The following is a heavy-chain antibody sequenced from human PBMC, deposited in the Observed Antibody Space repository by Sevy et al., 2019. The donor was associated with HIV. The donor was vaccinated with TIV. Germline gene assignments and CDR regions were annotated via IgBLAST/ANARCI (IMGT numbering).Heavy chain of an antibody. CDR1: GFTFSRYS. CDR2: ISSSGTNI. CDR3: ATGKPFGTTLFRGEVAYFKH. D-gene: IGHD3-10*01. J-gene: IGHJ1*01. Sequence: GGSLRLSCAASGFTFSRYSVNWVRQAPGKGLEWVSYISSSGTNIYYGDSVKGRFTISRANAKNSLYLQMNSQRDEDTATYYGATGKPFGTTLFRGEVAYFKHWGQGTLFTVSS. V-gene: IGHV3-48*02.